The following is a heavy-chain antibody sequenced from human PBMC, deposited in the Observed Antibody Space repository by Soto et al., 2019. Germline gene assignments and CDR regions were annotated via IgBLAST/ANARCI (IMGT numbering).Heavy chain of an antibody. J-gene: IGHJ4*02. D-gene: IGHD6-19*01. Sequence: EVQLLESGGGLVQPGGSLRLSCAASGFTFSNYGMTWVRQAPGKGLEWVSGMSSDGGVTDYTDSVKGRFTISRDISKNTLYLQMNSLRAEDTAVYYCAKIDKFNPQSSGWANRFDYWGQGTLVTVSS. CDR1: GFTFSNYG. V-gene: IGHV3-23*01. CDR2: MSSDGGVT. CDR3: AKIDKFNPQSSGWANRFDY.